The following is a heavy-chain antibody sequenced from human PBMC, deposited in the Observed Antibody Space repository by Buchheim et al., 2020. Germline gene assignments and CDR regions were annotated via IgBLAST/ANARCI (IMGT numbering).Heavy chain of an antibody. J-gene: IGHJ4*02. V-gene: IGHV3-7*01. CDR3: ASLYCSGGSCYVGLYFNY. CDR1: GFTFSSYW. D-gene: IGHD2-15*01. Sequence: EVQLVESGGGLVQPGGSLRLSCAASGFTFSSYWMSWVRQAPGKGLEWVANIKQDGSEKYYVDPVKGRFTISRDNAKNSLYLQMNSLRAEDTAVYYCASLYCSGGSCYVGLYFNYWGQGTL. CDR2: IKQDGSEK.